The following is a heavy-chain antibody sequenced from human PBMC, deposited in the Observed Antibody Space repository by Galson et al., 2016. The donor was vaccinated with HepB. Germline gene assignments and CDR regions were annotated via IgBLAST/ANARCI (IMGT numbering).Heavy chain of an antibody. Sequence: SLRLSCAASGFSFSHAWMHWVHQAPGKGLEWVGRIKSKTDGGTTDYAAPVKGRFAISRDNSKDTLYLQMNRLKTEDTGVYYCTVAASYDFWSGYYMLDPWGQEPWSPSP. D-gene: IGHD3-3*01. CDR3: TVAASYDFWSGYYMLDP. CDR1: GFSFSHAW. CDR2: IKSKTDGGTT. J-gene: IGHJ5*02. V-gene: IGHV3-15*07.